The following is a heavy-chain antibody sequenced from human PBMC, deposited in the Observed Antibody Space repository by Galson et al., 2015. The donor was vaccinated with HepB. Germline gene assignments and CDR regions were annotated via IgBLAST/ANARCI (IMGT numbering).Heavy chain of an antibody. CDR3: ARGYCSGGSCYPYFDY. D-gene: IGHD2-15*01. Sequence: QSGAEVKKPGESLKISCKGSGYSFTSYWIGWVRQMPGKGLEWMGIIYPGDSDTRYSPSFQGQVTISADKSISTAYLQWSSLKASDTAMYYCARGYCSGGSCYPYFDYWGQGTLVTVSS. CDR2: IYPGDSDT. J-gene: IGHJ4*02. CDR1: GYSFTSYW. V-gene: IGHV5-51*01.